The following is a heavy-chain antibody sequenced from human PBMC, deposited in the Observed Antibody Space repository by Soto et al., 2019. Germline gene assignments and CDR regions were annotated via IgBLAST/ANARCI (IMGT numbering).Heavy chain of an antibody. J-gene: IGHJ6*03. CDR3: ARAVPAAKLNMDV. CDR2: MNLNSGNI. CDR1: GYTFISND. D-gene: IGHD2-2*01. V-gene: IGHV1-8*01. Sequence: QVQLVQSGAEVKKPGASVKVSCRASGYTFISNDINWVRQATGQGPEWMGWMNLNSGNIGYAQKFQGRVTMSRNTSISTAYMELSSLTSDDTAVYYCARAVPAAKLNMDVWGKGTTVTVSS.